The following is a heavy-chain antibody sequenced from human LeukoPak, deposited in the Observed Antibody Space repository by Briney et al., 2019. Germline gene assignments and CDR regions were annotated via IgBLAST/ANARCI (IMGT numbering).Heavy chain of an antibody. Sequence: ASVKVSCKAPGYDFINYGISWVRQAPGQGLEWMGWRSIYNGNTDYKLQGRVTMTTDTSTSTAYMEVRSLRSDDTAVYYCARGGPFPSGSSPREYYLDYWGQGTLVTVSS. CDR1: GYDFINYG. J-gene: IGHJ4*02. D-gene: IGHD6-6*01. CDR3: ARGGPFPSGSSPREYYLDY. V-gene: IGHV1-18*01. CDR2: RSIYNGNT.